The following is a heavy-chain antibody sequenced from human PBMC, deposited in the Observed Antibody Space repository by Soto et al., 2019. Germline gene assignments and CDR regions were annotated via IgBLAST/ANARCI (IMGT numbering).Heavy chain of an antibody. D-gene: IGHD3-16*01. V-gene: IGHV4-59*01. CDR3: ARGRGYKYASADLYFDY. Sequence: SETLSLTCTVSGGSISSYYWSWIRQPPGKGLEWIGCFSNTGSTNYNPSLKSRVTISIDTSKNQFSLKLSSVTAADTAVYYCARGRGYKYASADLYFDYWGHGTLVTVSS. J-gene: IGHJ4*01. CDR2: FSNTGST. CDR1: GGSISSYY.